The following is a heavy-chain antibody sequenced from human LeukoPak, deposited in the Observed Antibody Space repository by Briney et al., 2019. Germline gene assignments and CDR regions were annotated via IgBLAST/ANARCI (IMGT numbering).Heavy chain of an antibody. V-gene: IGHV3-64D*06. CDR1: GFTFSSYT. CDR3: VIVRGYFDSSGSDY. Sequence: GGSLRLSCSASGFTFSSYTIHWVRQAPGKGLEFVSAITSNGGSAYYADSVKGRFTISRDNSKNTVYLQMSSLRAEDTAVYYCVIVRGYFDSSGSDYWGQGALVTVSS. J-gene: IGHJ4*02. CDR2: ITSNGGSA. D-gene: IGHD3-9*01.